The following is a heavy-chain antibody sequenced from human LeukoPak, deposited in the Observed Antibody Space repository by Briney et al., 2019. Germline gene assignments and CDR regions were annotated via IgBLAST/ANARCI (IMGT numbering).Heavy chain of an antibody. V-gene: IGHV3-9*01. CDR3: AKDCDYGDSPDAFDI. D-gene: IGHD4-17*01. J-gene: IGHJ3*02. CDR1: GFTFDDYA. CDR2: ISWNSGSI. Sequence: PGGSLRLSCAASGFTFDDYAMHWVRQAPGKGLEWVSGISWNSGSIGYADSVKGRFTISRDNAKNSLYLQMNSLRAEDTALYYCAKDCDYGDSPDAFDIWGQGTMVTVSS.